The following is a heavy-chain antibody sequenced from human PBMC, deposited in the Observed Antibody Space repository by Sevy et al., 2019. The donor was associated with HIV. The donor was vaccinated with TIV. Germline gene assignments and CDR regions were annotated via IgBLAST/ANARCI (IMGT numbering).Heavy chain of an antibody. J-gene: IGHJ3*02. Sequence: SETLSLTCAVYGGSFSDYYWSWIRQPPGKGLEWIGEINHSGSTNYNPSLKSRVTISVDTSKNQFSLKLSSVTAADTAVYYCAANYYDSSADAFDIWGQGTMVTVSS. CDR2: INHSGST. CDR1: GGSFSDYY. D-gene: IGHD3-22*01. CDR3: AANYYDSSADAFDI. V-gene: IGHV4-34*01.